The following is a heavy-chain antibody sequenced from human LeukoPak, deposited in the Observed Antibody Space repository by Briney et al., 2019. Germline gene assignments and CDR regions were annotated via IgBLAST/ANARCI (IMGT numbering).Heavy chain of an antibody. CDR3: SKDLTTRSIGYFDY. Sequence: GGSLRLSCAASGFTMSHYGVSWVRQAPGKGLEWISGIRSAVETTHYADSVKGRFTISRDNSQNTFYLRMNSLRVEDTAIYYCSKDLTTRSIGYFDYWGQGTLVTVSS. CDR1: GFTMSHYG. D-gene: IGHD1-1*01. CDR2: IRSAVETT. J-gene: IGHJ4*02. V-gene: IGHV3-23*01.